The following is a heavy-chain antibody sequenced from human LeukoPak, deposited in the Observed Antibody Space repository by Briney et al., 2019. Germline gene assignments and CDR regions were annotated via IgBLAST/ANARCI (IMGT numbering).Heavy chain of an antibody. J-gene: IGHJ4*02. CDR3: ARGAWATRLGS. V-gene: IGHV4-34*01. CDR1: GESLNSYY. Sequence: PSETLSLTCAVYGESLNSYYWSWVRQPPWEGLEWIGEIYESGTTEYNPSLKSRVTISMVPSKQQFSLSLSSVTAADTAVYYCARGAWATRLGSWGLGTPVIVSS. CDR2: IYESGTT. D-gene: IGHD2-15*01.